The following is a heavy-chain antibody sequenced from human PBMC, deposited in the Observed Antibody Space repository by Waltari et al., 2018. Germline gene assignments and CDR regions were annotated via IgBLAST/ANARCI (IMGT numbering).Heavy chain of an antibody. Sequence: QVQLVQSGAEVKKPGASVKVSCKASGYTFTGYYMHWVRQAPGQGLEWMGWINPNSGGTNYEQKFQGRVTMTRDTSISTAYMELSRLRSDDTAVYYCARERAGKYHNWFDPWGQGTLVTVSS. D-gene: IGHD2-2*01. V-gene: IGHV1-2*02. J-gene: IGHJ5*02. CDR3: ARERAGKYHNWFDP. CDR1: GYTFTGYY. CDR2: INPNSGGT.